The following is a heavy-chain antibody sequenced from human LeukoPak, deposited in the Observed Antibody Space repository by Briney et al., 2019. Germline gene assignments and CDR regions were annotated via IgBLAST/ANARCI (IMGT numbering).Heavy chain of an antibody. CDR2: ISGSGGST. J-gene: IGHJ4*02. Sequence: PGGSLRLSCAASGFTFNSYSMNWVRQAPGKGLEWVSAISGSGGSTYYADSVKGRFTISRDNSKNTLYLQMNSLRAEDTAVYYCAKVYSSSSVYDYWGQGTLVTVSS. D-gene: IGHD6-6*01. V-gene: IGHV3-23*01. CDR1: GFTFNSYS. CDR3: AKVYSSSSVYDY.